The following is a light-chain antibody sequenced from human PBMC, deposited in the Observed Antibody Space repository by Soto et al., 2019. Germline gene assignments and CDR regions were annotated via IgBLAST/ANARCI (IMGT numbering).Light chain of an antibody. CDR2: GAS. V-gene: IGKV3-15*01. CDR1: QSVSSN. Sequence: DMVMTQSPATLSVSPGERATLSCRASQSVSSNLAWYPQKPGQAPRLLIYGASTRATGVPARFSGSGSGTEFTLTISSLHSEDFAVYYCLQYNNWPPYTIVRGTTLEVK. CDR3: LQYNNWPPYT. J-gene: IGKJ2*01.